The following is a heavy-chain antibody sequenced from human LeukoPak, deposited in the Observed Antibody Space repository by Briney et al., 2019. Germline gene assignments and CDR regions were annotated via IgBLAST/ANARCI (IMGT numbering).Heavy chain of an antibody. D-gene: IGHD3-3*01. CDR3: ARVGVYDFHMDV. CDR2: INSDGSST. Sequence: GGSLRLSCAASGFTFSSYWMHWVRQAAVKGLVWVSRINSDGSSTTYADSVKDRFTISRDNAKNTLYLQMNSLRAEDTAVYYCARVGVYDFHMDVWGKGTTVTVSS. J-gene: IGHJ6*03. V-gene: IGHV3-74*01. CDR1: GFTFSSYW.